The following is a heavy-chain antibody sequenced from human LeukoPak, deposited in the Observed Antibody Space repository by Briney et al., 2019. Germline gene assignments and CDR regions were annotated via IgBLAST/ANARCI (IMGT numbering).Heavy chain of an antibody. Sequence: SVKVSCKASGGTFSSYAISWVRQAPGQGLEWVGGIILILGTANYAQKFQGRVTITADESTNTAYMELSSLRSEDTAVYYCARGEVPPHYFDYWGQGTLVTVSS. CDR2: IILILGTA. CDR1: GGTFSSYA. V-gene: IGHV1-69*13. J-gene: IGHJ4*02. CDR3: ARGEVPPHYFDY.